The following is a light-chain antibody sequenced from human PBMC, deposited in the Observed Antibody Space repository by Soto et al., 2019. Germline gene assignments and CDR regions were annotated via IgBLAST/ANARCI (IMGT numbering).Light chain of an antibody. CDR2: GAA. V-gene: IGKV1-39*01. Sequence: DIQMTQSPSSLSASVGDRVAITCRASQNIRNYLNWYQQKPGKAPRVLIYGAASLQSGVPSRFGGSGSGTNFSLTINSLQPEDYANSYCQQSYNIQALTFGGGTKVESK. CDR3: QQSYNIQALT. CDR1: QNIRNY. J-gene: IGKJ4*01.